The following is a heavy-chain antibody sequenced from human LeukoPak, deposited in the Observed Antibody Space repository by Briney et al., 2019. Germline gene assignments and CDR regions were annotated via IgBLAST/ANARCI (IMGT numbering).Heavy chain of an antibody. CDR3: ARGPGSTGGAYVGDY. D-gene: IGHD4-23*01. V-gene: IGHV3-74*01. CDR1: GFTFSNHW. J-gene: IGHJ4*01. CDR2: IDGGASST. Sequence: GGSLRLSCAASGFTFSNHWMHWVRQVPGKGLVWVSRIDGGASSTSYADAVKGRFSISRDNGKSTLYLQMTSLRVEDTAVYYCARGPGSTGGAYVGDYWGHGTLVPVSS.